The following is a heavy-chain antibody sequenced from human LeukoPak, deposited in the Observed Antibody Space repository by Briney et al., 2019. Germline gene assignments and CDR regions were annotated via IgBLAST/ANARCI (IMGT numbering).Heavy chain of an antibody. CDR1: GFTFDDYT. V-gene: IGHV3-43*01. D-gene: IGHD3-10*01. Sequence: GGSLRLSCAASGFTFDDYTMHWVRQAPGKGLEWVSLITWDGGSTYYADSVKGRFTISRDNSKNSLYLQMNSLRAEDTALYYCAKGKNTGSYLSHVDYWGQGTLVTVSS. CDR3: AKGKNTGSYLSHVDY. CDR2: ITWDGGST. J-gene: IGHJ4*02.